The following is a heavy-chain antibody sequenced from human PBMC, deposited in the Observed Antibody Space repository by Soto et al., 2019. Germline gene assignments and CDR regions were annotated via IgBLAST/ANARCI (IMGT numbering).Heavy chain of an antibody. CDR3: ARKILGSTTRPTYWYFDL. J-gene: IGHJ2*01. CDR1: GFTFINYA. Sequence: EVQVLESGGGLVQPGGSLRLSCAGSGFTFINYAMNWVRQAPGQGLEWVSSISGGGDAAFFPDSVRGRFTISRDNSKNTVTLQMNSLGVDDTAVYYCARKILGSTTRPTYWYFDLWGRGTLVTVSS. V-gene: IGHV3-23*01. CDR2: ISGGGDAA. D-gene: IGHD7-27*01.